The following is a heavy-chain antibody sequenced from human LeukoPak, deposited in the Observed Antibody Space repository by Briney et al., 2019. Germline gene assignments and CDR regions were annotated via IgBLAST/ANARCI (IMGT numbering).Heavy chain of an antibody. J-gene: IGHJ4*02. V-gene: IGHV4-30-2*01. CDR2: IYHNGNT. CDR1: GGSISSGANY. CDR3: ASSYGSGSYYDY. Sequence: SQTLSLTCTVSGGSISSGANYWSWIRQPPGKGLEWIGYIYHNGNTYYNPSLKSRVNISVDGSKNQFSLKLSSVTAADSAVYYCASSYGSGSYYDYWGQGTLVTVSS. D-gene: IGHD3-10*01.